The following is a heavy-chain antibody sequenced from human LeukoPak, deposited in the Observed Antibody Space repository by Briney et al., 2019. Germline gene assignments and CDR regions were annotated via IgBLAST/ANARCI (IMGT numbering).Heavy chain of an antibody. D-gene: IGHD6-6*01. CDR2: IYYSGST. J-gene: IGHJ5*02. CDR3: ARHYSSSSEDNWFDP. V-gene: IGHV4-39*01. Sequence: SETLSLTCTVSGGSISSSSYYWGWIRQPPGKGLEWIGSIYYSGSTYYNPSLQSRVTISVDTSKTPFSLKLTSVTAADTAVYYCARHYSSSSEDNWFDPWGQGTLVTVSS. CDR1: GGSISSSSYY.